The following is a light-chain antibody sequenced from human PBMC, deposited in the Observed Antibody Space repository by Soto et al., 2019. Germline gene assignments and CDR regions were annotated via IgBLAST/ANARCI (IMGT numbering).Light chain of an antibody. V-gene: IGKV3-15*01. J-gene: IGKJ2*01. CDR1: QSVNKN. CDR2: GAS. Sequence: EIVMTQSPATLSVSPGERATLVCRASQSVNKNLAWYQQSLGQAPRLLIYGASTRATSIPARFSGSGSGTEFTLSISSLQSEDCTIYYCQQYNNLPYTFGQGTRVE. CDR3: QQYNNLPYT.